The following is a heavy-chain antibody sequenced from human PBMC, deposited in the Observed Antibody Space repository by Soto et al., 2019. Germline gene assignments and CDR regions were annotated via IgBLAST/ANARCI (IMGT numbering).Heavy chain of an antibody. V-gene: IGHV1-18*04. J-gene: IGHJ6*02. Sequence: QVQLVQSGAEVKKPGASVKVSCKASGYTFTSYGISWVRQAPGQGLEGMGWISAYNGNTNYAQKLQGRVTTTTDTSTSTAYMGLRSLRSDETAVYYYARDTHQTPYYDMDVWGQGTTVTVSS. D-gene: IGHD2-2*01. CDR2: ISAYNGNT. CDR1: GYTFTSYG. CDR3: ARDTHQTPYYDMDV.